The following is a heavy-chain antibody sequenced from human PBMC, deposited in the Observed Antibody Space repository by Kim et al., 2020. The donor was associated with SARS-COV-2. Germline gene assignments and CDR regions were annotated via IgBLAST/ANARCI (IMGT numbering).Heavy chain of an antibody. CDR3: ARGLTMIVVVIPGGWFDP. CDR2: IYYSGST. Sequence: SETLSLTCTVSGGSISSSSYYWGWIRQPPGKGLEWIGSIYYSGSTYYNPSLKSRVTISVDTSKNQFSLKLSSVTAADTAVYYCARGLTMIVVVIPGGWFDPWGQVTLVTVST. V-gene: IGHV4-39*01. CDR1: GGSISSSSYY. J-gene: IGHJ5*02. D-gene: IGHD3-22*01.